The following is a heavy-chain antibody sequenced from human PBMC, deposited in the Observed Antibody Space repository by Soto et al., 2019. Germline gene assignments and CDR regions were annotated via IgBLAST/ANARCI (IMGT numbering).Heavy chain of an antibody. J-gene: IGHJ4*02. CDR3: ATLIVVVTNAVYYFDC. D-gene: IGHD3-22*01. V-gene: IGHV1-24*01. CDR2: FDPEDGET. CDR1: GYTLTELS. Sequence: QVQLVQSGAEVKKPGASVKVSCKVSGYTLTELSMHWVRQAPGKGLEWMGGFDPEDGETIYAQKFQGRVTMTEDTSTDTAYMELSSLSSEDTAVYYCATLIVVVTNAVYYFDCWGQGTLVTVSS.